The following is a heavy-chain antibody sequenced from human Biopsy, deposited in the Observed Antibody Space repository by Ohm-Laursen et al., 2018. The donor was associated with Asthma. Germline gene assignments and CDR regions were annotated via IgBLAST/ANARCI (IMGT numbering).Heavy chain of an antibody. D-gene: IGHD2-8*01. CDR3: ARGPSPHYHTSNGKFDL. CDR2: IYYSGTT. Sequence: TLSLTCLVSGGSIGRGGYYWSWMRHFPGKGLEWIGYIYYSGTTYYNPSLKSRLTISVDVPKNQFILHLTSVTAADTAVYFCARGPSPHYHTSNGKFDLWGQGTLVTVSS. CDR1: GGSIGRGGYY. J-gene: IGHJ5*02. V-gene: IGHV4-31*03.